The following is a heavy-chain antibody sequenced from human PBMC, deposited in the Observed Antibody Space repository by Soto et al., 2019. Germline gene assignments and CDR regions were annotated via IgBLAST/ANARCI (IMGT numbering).Heavy chain of an antibody. D-gene: IGHD3-3*01. CDR1: GYTFTSYY. Sequence: GASVKVSCKASGYTFTSYYMHWVRQAPGQGLEWMGIINPSGGTNWYAQKFQGRVTMTRDTSTSTVYMELSSLRSEDTAVYYCARGHTIFGVVTTYNWFDPWGQGTLVTVSS. CDR2: INPSGGTN. CDR3: ARGHTIFGVVTTYNWFDP. V-gene: IGHV1-46*01. J-gene: IGHJ5*02.